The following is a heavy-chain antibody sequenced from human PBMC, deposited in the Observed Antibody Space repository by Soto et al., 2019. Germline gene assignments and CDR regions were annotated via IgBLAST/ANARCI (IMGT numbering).Heavy chain of an antibody. CDR1: GYTFTNYA. CDR2: INAGNSDT. J-gene: IGHJ5*02. D-gene: IGHD5-18*01. CDR3: ARVYPSDTRYGYVGNNWFDP. Sequence: ASVKVSCKASGYTFTNYAMHWVRQAPGQRLEWMGWINAGNSDTEYSQKFQGRVTITSDTSTSTVYMELSSLRSEDTAVYYCARVYPSDTRYGYVGNNWFDPWGQGTLVTVSS. V-gene: IGHV1-3*01.